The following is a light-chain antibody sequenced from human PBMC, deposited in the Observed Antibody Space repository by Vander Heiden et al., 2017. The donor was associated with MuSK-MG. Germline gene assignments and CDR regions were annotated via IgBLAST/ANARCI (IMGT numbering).Light chain of an antibody. J-gene: IGLJ2*01. V-gene: IGLV8-61*01. CDR3: LLYMDSGTGNVV. CDR1: SGSVSTSYY. CDR2: STN. Sequence: QTVVTQAPSFSVSPGGTVTLTCGLSSGSVSTSYYPSWYQQTPGQAPRTLIFSTNTRSSGVPDRFSCSILGNKAAPTITGAQADDESDYDCLLYMDSGTGNVVFGGGTKLTVL.